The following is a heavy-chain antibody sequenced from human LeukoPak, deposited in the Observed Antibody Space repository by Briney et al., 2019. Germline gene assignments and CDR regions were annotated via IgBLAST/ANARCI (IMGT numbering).Heavy chain of an antibody. J-gene: IGHJ4*02. D-gene: IGHD3-22*01. CDR2: FSSGVGIT. CDR3: AKGDYYDLDY. V-gene: IGHV3-23*01. Sequence: GGSLRLSCAASGFTFSNFGMNWVRQAPGKGLEWVSLFSSGVGITYYADSVKGRFTISRDNSRNTLYLQMNSLRAEDTAVYYCAKGDYYDLDYWGQGTLVTGSS. CDR1: GFTFSNFG.